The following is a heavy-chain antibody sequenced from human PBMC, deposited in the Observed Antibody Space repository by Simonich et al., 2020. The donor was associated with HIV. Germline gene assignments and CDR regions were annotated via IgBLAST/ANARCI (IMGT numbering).Heavy chain of an antibody. D-gene: IGHD1-1*01. CDR1: GGSFSGYY. CDR2: THHSGST. CDR3: ARDPRRGGFNPYIDS. J-gene: IGHJ4*02. Sequence: QVQLQQWGAGLLKPSETLSLTCAVYGGSFSGYYWSWIRQPPGKGLEWIGETHHSGSTNFNPSLKSRVTISVYTSKNQFSLKLSSVTAADTAVYYCARDPRRGGFNPYIDSWGQGTLVTVSS. V-gene: IGHV4-34*01.